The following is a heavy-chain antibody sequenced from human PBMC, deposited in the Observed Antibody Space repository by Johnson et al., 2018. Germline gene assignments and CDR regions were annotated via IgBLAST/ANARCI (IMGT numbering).Heavy chain of an antibody. CDR2: LWYDGSNR. CDR1: GFTFRNYG. D-gene: IGHD6-19*01. CDR3: ARASYSSGWYFGAFDI. J-gene: IGHJ3*02. Sequence: QVRLQEAGGGLVQPGGSLRLSCEASGFTFRNYGMHWVRQAPGKGLERVAVLWYDGSNRHYADSVKGRFTTPRDDSKNTLYLQMNSLRAEDPALYYRARASYSSGWYFGAFDIWVQGTMVTVSS. V-gene: IGHV3-33*01.